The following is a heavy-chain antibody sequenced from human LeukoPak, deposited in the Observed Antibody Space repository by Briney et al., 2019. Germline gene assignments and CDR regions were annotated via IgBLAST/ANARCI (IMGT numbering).Heavy chain of an antibody. J-gene: IGHJ5*02. Sequence: SETLSLTCAVYGGSFSGYYWSWIRQPPGKGLEWIGETNHSGSTNYNPSLKSRVTISVDTSKNQFSLKLSSVTAADTAVYYCARGIVVVVAATGGWFDPWGQGTLVTVSS. D-gene: IGHD2-15*01. V-gene: IGHV4-34*01. CDR1: GGSFSGYY. CDR2: TNHSGST. CDR3: ARGIVVVVAATGGWFDP.